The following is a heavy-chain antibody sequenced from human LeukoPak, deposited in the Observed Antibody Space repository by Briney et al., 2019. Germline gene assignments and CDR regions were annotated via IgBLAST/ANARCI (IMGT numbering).Heavy chain of an antibody. Sequence: PGGSLRLSCAASGFTFSSYAMSWVRQAPGKGLEWVSAISGSGGSTYYADSVKGRFTISRDNSKNTLLLQMNSLRAEDTAVYYCAKQSSGWSAPFDYWGQGTLVTVSS. CDR2: ISGSGGST. V-gene: IGHV3-23*01. J-gene: IGHJ4*02. CDR1: GFTFSSYA. CDR3: AKQSSGWSAPFDY. D-gene: IGHD6-19*01.